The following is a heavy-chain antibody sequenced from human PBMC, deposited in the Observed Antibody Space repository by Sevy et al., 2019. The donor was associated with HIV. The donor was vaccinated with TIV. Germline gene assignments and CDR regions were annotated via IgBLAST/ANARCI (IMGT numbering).Heavy chain of an antibody. J-gene: IGHJ4*02. CDR2: LNSDGSST. D-gene: IGHD1-26*01. CDR3: AGGGIVGATPPGY. Sequence: GGSLRLSCAVSGFTFSSYWMHWVRQAPGKGLVWVSRLNSDGSSTNYADAVKGRFTISRDNAKYTLYLQMNSLRAEDTAVYYCAGGGIVGATPPGYWGQGTLVTVSS. V-gene: IGHV3-74*01. CDR1: GFTFSSYW.